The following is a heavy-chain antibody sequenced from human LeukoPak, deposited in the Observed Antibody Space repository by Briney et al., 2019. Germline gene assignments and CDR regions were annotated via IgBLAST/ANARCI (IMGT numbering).Heavy chain of an antibody. J-gene: IGHJ4*02. CDR1: GVSISSSSYY. D-gene: IGHD3-22*01. Sequence: PSETLSLTCTVSGVSISSSSYYWGWIRQPPGKGLEWIGEIYRSGATNYNPSLRGRVTVSLDKSKNQFSLRLNSVTAADTAIYYCARNAGYSDLNYWGQGVLVTVSS. CDR3: ARNAGYSDLNY. CDR2: IYRSGAT. V-gene: IGHV4-39*07.